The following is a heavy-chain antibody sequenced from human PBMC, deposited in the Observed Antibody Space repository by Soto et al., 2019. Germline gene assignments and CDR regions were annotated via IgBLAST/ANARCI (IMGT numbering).Heavy chain of an antibody. Sequence: PSEALPLSYAVYGGSFSGSYWTWIRQPPGTGLEWIGEINHSGSANYNPSLKSRVTISVDTSKNQFSLKLTSVTAADTAVYYCARDKITGLFDYWGQGTLVTVS. CDR1: GGSFSGSY. CDR3: ARDKITGLFDY. D-gene: IGHD2-8*02. J-gene: IGHJ4*02. V-gene: IGHV4-34*01. CDR2: INHSGSA.